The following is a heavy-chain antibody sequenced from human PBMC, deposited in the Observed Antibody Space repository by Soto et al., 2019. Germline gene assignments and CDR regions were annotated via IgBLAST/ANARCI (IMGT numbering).Heavy chain of an antibody. D-gene: IGHD2-2*01. V-gene: IGHV1-18*04. CDR1: GYTFTSYG. J-gene: IGHJ6*02. CDR3: ARQGVVVPAATPYYYYYGMDV. CDR2: ISAYNGNT. Sequence: VSVKVSCKASGYTFTSYGISWVRQAPGQGLEWMGWISAYNGNTNYAQKLQGRVTMTTDTSTSTAYMELRSLRSDDTAVYYCARQGVVVPAATPYYYYYGMDVWGQGTTVTVSS.